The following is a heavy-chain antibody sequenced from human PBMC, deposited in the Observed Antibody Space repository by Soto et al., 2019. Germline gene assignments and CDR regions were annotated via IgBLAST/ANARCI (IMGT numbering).Heavy chain of an antibody. J-gene: IGHJ3*01. V-gene: IGHV1-46*01. CDR1: GNTFTKYY. CDR3: ATDPSNGRDDAYDX. Sequence: GASVKVSCKASGNTFTKYYMQWVRQAPGQGIEWMGIINPSGDTTIYAQKFQGRVTMTRDTSTSTVYMDLSSLRSEDTAVYYCATDPSNGRDDAYDXWGQGTMVTVSS. CDR2: INPSGDTT. D-gene: IGHD2-8*01.